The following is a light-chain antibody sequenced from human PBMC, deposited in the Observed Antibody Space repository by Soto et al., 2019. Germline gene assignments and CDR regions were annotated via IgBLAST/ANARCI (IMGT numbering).Light chain of an antibody. CDR3: QTWGTGINVV. CDR2: LDSDGSH. Sequence: QLVLTQSPSASASLGASVKLTCTLSSGHSSYAIAWHQQQPEKGPRYLMKLDSDGSHTKGDAIPDRFSGSSSGAARYLTISRLQAEDEADYYCQTWGTGINVVFGGGTKLTVL. V-gene: IGLV4-69*01. CDR1: SGHSSYA. J-gene: IGLJ2*01.